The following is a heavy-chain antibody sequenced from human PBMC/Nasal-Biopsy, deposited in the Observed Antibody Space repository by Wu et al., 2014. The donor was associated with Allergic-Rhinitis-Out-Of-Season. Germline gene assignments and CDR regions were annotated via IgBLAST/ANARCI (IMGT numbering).Heavy chain of an antibody. CDR3: ARDFHFVDTGMVRNYYYGMDV. CDR2: IYYSENT. V-gene: IGHV4-30-4*01. Sequence: TLSLTCSASGGSISSGDYYWSWIRQSPGKGLEWIGYIYYSENTYYNPSLKSRITISMDTSKNQFSLKLSSVTAADTAVYYCARDFHFVDTGMVRNYYYGMDVWGQGTTVTVSS. J-gene: IGHJ6*02. CDR1: GGSISSGDYY. D-gene: IGHD5-18*01.